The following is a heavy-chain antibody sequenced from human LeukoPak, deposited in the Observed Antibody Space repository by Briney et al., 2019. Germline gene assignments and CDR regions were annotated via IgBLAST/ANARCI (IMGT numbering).Heavy chain of an antibody. Sequence: GGSLILSCTASGFTFSDCDMNWFRQAPGKGLEWVSSISYGTSHIYYADSVKGRFTISRDNAKNSLYLQMDSLRAEDTAVYFCGRAFPPLRTAAAGDYWGQGTLVTVSS. CDR2: ISYGTSHI. D-gene: IGHD6-13*01. CDR3: GRAFPPLRTAAAGDY. CDR1: GFTFSDCD. V-gene: IGHV3-21*01. J-gene: IGHJ4*02.